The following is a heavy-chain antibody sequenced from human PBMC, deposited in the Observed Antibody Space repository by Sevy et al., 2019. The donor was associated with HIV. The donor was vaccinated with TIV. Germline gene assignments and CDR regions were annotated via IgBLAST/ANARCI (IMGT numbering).Heavy chain of an antibody. CDR2: ISAYNGNT. J-gene: IGHJ6*02. Sequence: ASVKVSCKASGYTFTSYGISWVRQAPGQGLEWMGWISAYNGNTNYAQKLQGRVTMTTDTSTGTAYMELRSLRSDDTAVYYCIRRYSSSSGFYYYYGMDVWGQGTTVTVSS. V-gene: IGHV1-18*04. CDR3: IRRYSSSSGFYYYYGMDV. CDR1: GYTFTSYG. D-gene: IGHD6-6*01.